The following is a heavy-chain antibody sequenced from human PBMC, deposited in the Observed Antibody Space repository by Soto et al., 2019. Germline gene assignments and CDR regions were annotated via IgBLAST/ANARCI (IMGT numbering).Heavy chain of an antibody. J-gene: IGHJ4*02. CDR3: ARGGWGYFDSGGYLWFDY. CDR1: GFTFSNSW. CDR2: IKHDGSEK. D-gene: IGHD3-22*01. V-gene: IGHV3-7*03. Sequence: QLVESGGGLVQPGGSLRLSCATSGFTFSNSWMTWVRQAPGKGLEWVANIKHDGSEKYYLDSVKGRYTISRDNAKDSLYLQMNSLRAEDTAVYYCARGGWGYFDSGGYLWFDYWGQGNLVTVSS.